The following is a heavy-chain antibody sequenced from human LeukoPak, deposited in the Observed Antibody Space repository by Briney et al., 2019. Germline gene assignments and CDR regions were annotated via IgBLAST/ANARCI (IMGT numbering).Heavy chain of an antibody. CDR1: GGSISSYY. J-gene: IGHJ4*02. CDR2: IYYSGTT. D-gene: IGHD5-18*01. V-gene: IGHV4-59*12. Sequence: SETLSLTCTVSGGSISSYYWSWIRQPPGKGLEWIGYIYYSGTTNYNPSLRSRVTMSVDTSKNQFSLKLNSVTAADTAVYYCARGGYSYGFWGQGTLVTVSS. CDR3: ARGGYSYGF.